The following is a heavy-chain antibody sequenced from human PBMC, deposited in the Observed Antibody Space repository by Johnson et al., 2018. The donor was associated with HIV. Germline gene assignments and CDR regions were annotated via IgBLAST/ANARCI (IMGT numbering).Heavy chain of an antibody. Sequence: VQLVESGGGLVQPGGSLRLSCPASGFPVSSDYMTWVRQAPGKVLQLVSIIFSGGSTYSTKSVKGLFTISRDKSKNMLFLQINSLRVEDTPVYYCARVRVGAFDIWGQGTMVTVSS. CDR1: GFPVSSDY. J-gene: IGHJ3*02. CDR2: IFSGGST. V-gene: IGHV3-66*02. CDR3: ARVRVGAFDI. D-gene: IGHD1-26*01.